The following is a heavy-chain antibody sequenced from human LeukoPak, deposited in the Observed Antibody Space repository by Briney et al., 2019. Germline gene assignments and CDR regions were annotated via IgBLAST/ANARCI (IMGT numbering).Heavy chain of an antibody. CDR2: IYSGGST. CDR1: GFTVSSNY. D-gene: IGHD2-2*01. J-gene: IGHJ6*02. V-gene: IGHV3-53*01. Sequence: PGGSLRLSCAASGFTVSSNYMSWVRQAPGKGLEWVSVIYSGGSTYYADSVKGRFTISRDNSKNTLYLQMNSLRAEDTAVYYCARDLEYCSSTSCKEGYYSGMDVWGQGTTVTVSS. CDR3: ARDLEYCSSTSCKEGYYSGMDV.